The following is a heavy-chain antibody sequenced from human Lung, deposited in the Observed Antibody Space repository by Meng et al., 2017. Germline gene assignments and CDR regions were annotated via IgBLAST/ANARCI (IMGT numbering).Heavy chain of an antibody. D-gene: IGHD4-23*01. Sequence: QAQLQQWGAGLCERSETLSLTCAVYGGAFRDYYWSWFRQTPGKGLEWIGDINDSGSSNSNPSLKSRVTMSVDTTKKQFSLTLNSVTAADTAVYYCARGWLLSPPFYFDFWGRGVLVTVSS. V-gene: IGHV4-34*02. J-gene: IGHJ4*02. CDR2: INDSGSS. CDR1: GGAFRDYY. CDR3: ARGWLLSPPFYFDF.